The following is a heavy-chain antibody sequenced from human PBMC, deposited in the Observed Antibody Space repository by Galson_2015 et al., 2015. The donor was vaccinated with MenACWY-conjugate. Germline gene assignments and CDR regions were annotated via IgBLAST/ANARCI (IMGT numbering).Heavy chain of an antibody. CDR3: ASHEATGWAWFDP. CDR1: GYSFTSYW. V-gene: IGHV5-51*01. CDR2: LYPGDSDT. D-gene: IGHD1-1*01. Sequence: QSGAEVKKPGESLKISCKGSGYSFTSYWIGWVRQMPGKGLEWMGILYPGDSDTRYSTSFQGQVTISADKSISTAYLQWSSLKASDTAMYYGASHEATGWAWFDPWGQGTLVTVSS. J-gene: IGHJ5*02.